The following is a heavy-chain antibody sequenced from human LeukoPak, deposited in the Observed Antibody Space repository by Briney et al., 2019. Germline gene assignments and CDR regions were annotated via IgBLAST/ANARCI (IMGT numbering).Heavy chain of an antibody. CDR2: IYYSGST. V-gene: IGHV4-59*08. Sequence: SETLSLTCTGSGGSISSYYWSWIRQTPGKGLEWIGYIYYSGSTNFNPSLKSRVTISVDTSKNQFSLKMSSVTAADTALYHCASSWFAVGGTETNWFDPWGQGTLVTVSS. J-gene: IGHJ5*02. CDR3: ASSWFAVGGTETNWFDP. CDR1: GGSISSYY. D-gene: IGHD6-19*01.